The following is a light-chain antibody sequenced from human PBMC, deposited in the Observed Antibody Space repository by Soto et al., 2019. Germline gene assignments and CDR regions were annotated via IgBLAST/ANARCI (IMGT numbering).Light chain of an antibody. V-gene: IGLV1-51*02. CDR1: SSNIGNNY. CDR3: GAWASSLSAWV. J-gene: IGLJ3*02. Sequence: QSVLTQPPSVSAAPGQKVTISCSGSSSNIGNNYVSWYQQLPGTAPKLLIYEDDKRPSGIPDRFSGSKSGASATLGITGLQTGYEADYYCGAWASSLSAWVFRGGTKVTVL. CDR2: EDD.